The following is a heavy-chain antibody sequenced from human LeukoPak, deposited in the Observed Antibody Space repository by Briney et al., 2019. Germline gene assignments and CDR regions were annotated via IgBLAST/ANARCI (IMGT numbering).Heavy chain of an antibody. D-gene: IGHD3-22*01. CDR3: ARDFHVRLYDIGGYSY. CDR1: GFIFISYI. J-gene: IGHJ4*02. Sequence: GGSLRLSCAPSGFIFISYIMKWVRQAPGKGLEWVSYISSWSSTIYYAHSVKGRFTIARDNAKNSLYMQMNSLRVENTAVYFCARDFHVRLYDIGGYSYWGQGTLVTVSS. V-gene: IGHV3-48*01. CDR2: ISSWSSTI.